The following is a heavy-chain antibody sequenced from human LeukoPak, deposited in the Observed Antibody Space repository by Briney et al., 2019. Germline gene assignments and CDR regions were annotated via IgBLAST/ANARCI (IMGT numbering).Heavy chain of an antibody. Sequence: SETLSLTCTVSGGSISSSSYYWGWIRQPPGKGLEWIESIYYSGSTYYNPSLKSRVTISVDTSKNQFSLKLSSVTAADTAVYYCARQYIVATIIDYWGQGTLVTVSS. CDR3: ARQYIVATIIDY. CDR2: IYYSGST. J-gene: IGHJ4*02. D-gene: IGHD5-12*01. CDR1: GGSISSSSYY. V-gene: IGHV4-39*01.